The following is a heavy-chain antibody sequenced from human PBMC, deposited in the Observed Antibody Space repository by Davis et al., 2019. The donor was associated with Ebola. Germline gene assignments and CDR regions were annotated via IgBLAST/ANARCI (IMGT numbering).Heavy chain of an antibody. CDR2: IWSHGNDQ. V-gene: IGHV3-33*01. CDR3: ARDRGLLDLDH. Sequence: PGGSLRLSCAASGLTFSTSGMHWVRQAPGKGLEWVAFIWSHGNDQYYADSVQGRFIISRDNSKNTVSLQMNSLRAEDTAVYYCARDRGLLDLDHWGQGTLVTVSS. CDR1: GLTFSTSG. J-gene: IGHJ4*02. D-gene: IGHD1-1*01.